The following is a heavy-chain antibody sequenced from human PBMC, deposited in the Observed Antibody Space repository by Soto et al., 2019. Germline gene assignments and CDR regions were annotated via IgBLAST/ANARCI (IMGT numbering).Heavy chain of an antibody. D-gene: IGHD2-15*01. V-gene: IGHV3-23*01. CDR3: AKGPRWDCSGGSCYYYYYGMDV. CDR2: ISGSGGST. CDR1: GFTFTNYA. J-gene: IGHJ6*02. Sequence: GGSLRLSCAASGFTFTNYAMTWVRQAPGKGLEWVSAISGSGGSTYYADSVKGRFTISRDNSKNTLYLQMNSLRAEDTAVYYCAKGPRWDCSGGSCYYYYYGMDVWGQGTTVTVSS.